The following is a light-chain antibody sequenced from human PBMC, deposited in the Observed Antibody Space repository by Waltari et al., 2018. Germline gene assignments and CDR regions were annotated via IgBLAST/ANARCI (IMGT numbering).Light chain of an antibody. J-gene: IGKJ1*01. Sequence: DVVMTQSPLSLPVTLGQPATISCRSSQSLVHSDGKTDLNWFHQRPGQSPRRLIYKVFNRDSGVPDRFSGSGSGTDFTLKISRGEAEDVGTYYCMQATQWPLTFGQGTKVEIK. CDR2: KVF. V-gene: IGKV2-30*02. CDR3: MQATQWPLT. CDR1: QSLVHSDGKTD.